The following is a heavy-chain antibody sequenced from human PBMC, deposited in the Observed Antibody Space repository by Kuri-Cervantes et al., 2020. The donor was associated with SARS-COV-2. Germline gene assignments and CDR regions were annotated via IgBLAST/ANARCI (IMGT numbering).Heavy chain of an antibody. D-gene: IGHD4-17*01. CDR3: ARAYGDYVFREGLDS. J-gene: IGHJ4*02. Sequence: GESLKISCAASGFTFSSYSMNWVRQAPGKGLEWVSGIGPSNTYIYYADSVKGRFIISRDNAKNSLYLQMNSLRVEDTALYYCARAYGDYVFREGLDSWGQGTLVTVSS. CDR2: IGPSNTYI. V-gene: IGHV3-21*06. CDR1: GFTFSSYS.